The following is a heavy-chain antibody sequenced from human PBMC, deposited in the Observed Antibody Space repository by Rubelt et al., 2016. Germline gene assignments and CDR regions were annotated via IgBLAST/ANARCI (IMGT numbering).Heavy chain of an antibody. D-gene: IGHD2-2*01. J-gene: IGHJ3*02. CDR3: ATPRYCSSTSCYRERHAFDI. V-gene: IGHV4-34*01. CDR2: INHSGST. CDR1: GGSFSGYY. Sequence: QVQLQQWGAGLLKPSETLSLTCAVYGGSFSGYYWSWIRQPPGKGLEWIGEINHSGSTNYNPSLKSRVTISGATPKNQFSLKLSSVTAADTAVYYCATPRYCSSTSCYRERHAFDIWGQGTMATVSS.